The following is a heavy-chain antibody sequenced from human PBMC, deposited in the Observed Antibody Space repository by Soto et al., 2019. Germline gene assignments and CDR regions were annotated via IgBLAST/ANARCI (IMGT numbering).Heavy chain of an antibody. CDR1: GFSLSNSGVG. CDR3: AHNRACGSGYSGPDY. CDR2: IYWNDDK. Sequence: QITLKESGPTLVKPTQTLTLTCTFSGFSLSNSGVGVGWIRQPPGKALEWLALIYWNDDKRYSPSLKRRLTITKDTSKNQVVLTMTNCDTVDTATYYCAHNRACGSGYSGPDYWGQGTLVTVSS. D-gene: IGHD2-15*01. J-gene: IGHJ4*02. V-gene: IGHV2-5*01.